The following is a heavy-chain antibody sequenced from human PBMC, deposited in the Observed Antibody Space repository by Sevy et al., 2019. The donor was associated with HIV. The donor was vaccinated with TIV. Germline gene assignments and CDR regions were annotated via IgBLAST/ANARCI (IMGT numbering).Heavy chain of an antibody. CDR1: GGSISSGGYY. V-gene: IGHV4-31*03. J-gene: IGHJ4*02. D-gene: IGHD3-3*01. CDR2: IYYSGST. CDR3: ARGIAIFGVVYFDY. Sequence: SETLSLTCTVSGGSISSGGYYWSWIRQHPGKGLEWIGYIYYSGSTYYNPSLKSRVTISVDTSKNQFSLKLSSVTAADTAMYYCARGIAIFGVVYFDYWGQRTLVTVSS.